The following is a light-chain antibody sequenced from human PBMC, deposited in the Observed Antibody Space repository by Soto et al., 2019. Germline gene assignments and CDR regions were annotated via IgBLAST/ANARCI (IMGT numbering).Light chain of an antibody. CDR3: QQYNSYRA. CDR1: QSISNW. V-gene: IGKV1-5*03. Sequence: DIQMTQSPSTLSASVGDRVTITCRASQSISNWLAWHQQKPGKAPKLLIYKASNLESGVPSRFSGSRSGTEFTLTISSLQPDDFATYYCQQYNSYRAFGQGTKVEIK. J-gene: IGKJ1*01. CDR2: KAS.